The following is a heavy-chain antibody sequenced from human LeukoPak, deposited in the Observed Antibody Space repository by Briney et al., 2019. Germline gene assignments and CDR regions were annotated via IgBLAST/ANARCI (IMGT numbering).Heavy chain of an antibody. CDR1: GFTFSSYE. CDR2: ISSSGSTI. V-gene: IGHV3-48*03. D-gene: IGHD4-17*01. J-gene: IGHJ4*02. CDR3: ARVGLGVTKFFDY. Sequence: GGSLRLSCAASGFTFSSYEMNWVRQAPGKGLEWVSYISSSGSTIYDADSVKGRFTISRDNAKNSLYLQMNSLRAEDTAVYYCARVGLGVTKFFDYWGQGTLVTVSS.